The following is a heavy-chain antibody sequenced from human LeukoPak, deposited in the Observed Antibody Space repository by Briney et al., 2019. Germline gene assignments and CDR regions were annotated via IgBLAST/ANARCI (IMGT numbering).Heavy chain of an antibody. Sequence: GGPLTLSCAASGLTFSSFSMNWVRQAPGKGLEWVSSISSSSSDIYYADSVKGGFTISRANAKNSLYLQMNSLRAEDTAVYYCARDRVRGQLLRRSDYWGQGTLVTVSS. CDR3: ARDRVRGQLLRRSDY. V-gene: IGHV3-21*01. J-gene: IGHJ4*02. CDR1: GLTFSSFS. D-gene: IGHD2-2*01. CDR2: ISSSSSDI.